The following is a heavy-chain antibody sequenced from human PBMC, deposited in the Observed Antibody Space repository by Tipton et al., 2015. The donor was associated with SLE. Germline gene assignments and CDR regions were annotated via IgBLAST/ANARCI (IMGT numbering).Heavy chain of an antibody. Sequence: QLVQSGAEVKKPGASVKVSCKASAYTFTGYYFHWVRQAPGQGLERMGWINPNNGDTKYAQKFQGRVTMTGDTSISTACMELRRLKSDDTAVYFCARDYYDPSESTVEDNWGQGTLVTVSS. V-gene: IGHV1-2*02. CDR3: ARDYYDPSESTVEDN. J-gene: IGHJ4*01. D-gene: IGHD3-22*01. CDR2: INPNNGDT. CDR1: AYTFTGYY.